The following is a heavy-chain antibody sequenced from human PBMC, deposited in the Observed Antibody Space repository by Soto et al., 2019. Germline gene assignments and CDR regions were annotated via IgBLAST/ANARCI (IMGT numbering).Heavy chain of an antibody. CDR1: GFTFETSS. CDR3: ARDLGGGAHYGMDV. Sequence: EVKLVQSGGGLVKPGGSLRLSCAASGFTFETSSINCLRQTPGKGLEWVASISATSLYIYYADSVRGRFTISRENAKNTVFLQMDGPAAGDTAIYFWARDLGGGAHYGMDVWGQGTTVTVSS. D-gene: IGHD3-16*01. CDR2: ISATSLYI. V-gene: IGHV3-21*06. J-gene: IGHJ6*02.